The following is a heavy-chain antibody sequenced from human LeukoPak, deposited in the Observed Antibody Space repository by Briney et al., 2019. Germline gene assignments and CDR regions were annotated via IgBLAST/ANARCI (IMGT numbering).Heavy chain of an antibody. CDR2: IYYSGST. Sequence: SETLSLTCTVSGGSISSSSYYWGWIRQPPGKGLEWIGSIYYSGSTYYNPSLKSRVTISVDTSKNQFSLKLSSVTAADTAVYYCASAGAILDSGSYPKYYFDYWGQGTLVTVSS. J-gene: IGHJ4*02. V-gene: IGHV4-39*07. CDR1: GGSISSSSYY. CDR3: ASAGAILDSGSYPKYYFDY. D-gene: IGHD1-26*01.